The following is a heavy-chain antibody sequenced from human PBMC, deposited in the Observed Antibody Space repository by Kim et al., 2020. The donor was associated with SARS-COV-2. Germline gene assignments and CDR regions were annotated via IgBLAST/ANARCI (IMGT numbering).Heavy chain of an antibody. V-gene: IGHV4-34*01. Sequence: SLESRVPISVDTSKNQFSLKLSSVTAADTAVYYCARAREYYYGSGRWFDPWGQGTLVTVSS. J-gene: IGHJ5*02. CDR3: ARAREYYYGSGRWFDP. D-gene: IGHD3-10*01.